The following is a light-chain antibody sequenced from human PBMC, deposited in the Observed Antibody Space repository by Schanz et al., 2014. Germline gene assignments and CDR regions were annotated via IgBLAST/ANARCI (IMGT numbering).Light chain of an antibody. V-gene: IGKV3D-15*01. Sequence: EVVLTQSPGTLSLSPGERATLSCRASQSINNNYLAWYQQTPGQAPRLLIYGASNRATAIPDRFSGSGSGSGFTLTISSLQSEDFAVYYCQQYNNWPPLFGGGTKVEIK. CDR2: GAS. J-gene: IGKJ4*01. CDR1: QSINNN. CDR3: QQYNNWPPL.